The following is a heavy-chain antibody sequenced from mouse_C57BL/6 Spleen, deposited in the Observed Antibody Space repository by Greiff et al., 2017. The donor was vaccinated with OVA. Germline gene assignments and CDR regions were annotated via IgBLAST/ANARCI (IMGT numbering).Heavy chain of an antibody. CDR2: IYPGSGNT. V-gene: IGHV1-66*01. D-gene: IGHD2-4*01. CDR1: GYSFTSYY. CDR3: ARKGYDYYFDY. Sequence: QVQLKQSGPELVKPGASVKISCKASGYSFTSYYIHWVKQRPGQGLEWIGWIYPGSGNTKYNEKFKGKATLTADTSSSTAYMQLSSLTSEDSAVYYCARKGYDYYFDYWGQGTTLTVSS. J-gene: IGHJ2*01.